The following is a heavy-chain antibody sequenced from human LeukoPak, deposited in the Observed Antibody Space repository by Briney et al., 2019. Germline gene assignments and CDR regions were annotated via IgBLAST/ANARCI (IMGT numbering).Heavy chain of an antibody. V-gene: IGHV1-46*01. CDR1: GYTFTTYY. CDR2: INPSGGST. Sequence: ASVKVSCKASGYTFTTYYIHWVRQAPGQGLEWMGFINPSGGSTSYARKFQGRVTMTRDTSTSTVYMELSSLRSEDTAVYYCARNVASSFDFWGQGTLVTVSS. CDR3: ARNVASSFDF. J-gene: IGHJ4*02. D-gene: IGHD1-1*01.